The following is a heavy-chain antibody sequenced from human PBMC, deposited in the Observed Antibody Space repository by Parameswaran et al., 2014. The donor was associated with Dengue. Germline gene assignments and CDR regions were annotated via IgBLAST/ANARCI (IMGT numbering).Heavy chain of an antibody. J-gene: IGHJ4*02. V-gene: IGHV4-39*01. CDR2: IYYSGST. CDR3: ARKVLNTYYYGSGVSQGVDY. D-gene: IGHD3-10*01. Sequence: WIRQPPGKGLEWIGSIYYSGSTYYNPSLKSRVTISVDTSKNQFSLKLSSVTAADTAVYYCARKVLNTYYYGSGVSQGVDYWGQGTLVTVSS.